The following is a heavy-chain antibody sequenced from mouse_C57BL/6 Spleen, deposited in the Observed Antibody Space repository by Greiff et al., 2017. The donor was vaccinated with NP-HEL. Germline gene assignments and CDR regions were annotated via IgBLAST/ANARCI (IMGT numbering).Heavy chain of an antibody. CDR2: IDPSDSYT. D-gene: IGHD1-2*01. V-gene: IGHV1-69*01. J-gene: IGHJ4*01. CDR1: GYTFTSYW. Sequence: VQLQQPGAELVMPGASVKLSCKASGYTFTSYWMHWVKQRPGQGLEWIGEIDPSDSYTNYNQKFKGKSTLTVDKSSSTAYMQLSSLTSEDSAVYYCAITTATGYAMDYWGQGTSVTVSS. CDR3: AITTATGYAMDY.